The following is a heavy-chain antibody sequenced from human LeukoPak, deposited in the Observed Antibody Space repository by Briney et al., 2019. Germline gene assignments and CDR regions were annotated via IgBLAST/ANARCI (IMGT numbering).Heavy chain of an antibody. CDR3: ARDGIVGADDY. CDR2: IYYTGST. Sequence: SETLSLTCFVSGGSIRSYYWSWIRQPPGKGLEWIGYIYYTGSTKYNPSLKSRGIISVDTSKNQFSLKLSSVTAADTAVYYCARDGIVGADDYWGQGTLVTVSS. D-gene: IGHD1-26*01. J-gene: IGHJ4*02. V-gene: IGHV4-59*12. CDR1: GGSIRSYY.